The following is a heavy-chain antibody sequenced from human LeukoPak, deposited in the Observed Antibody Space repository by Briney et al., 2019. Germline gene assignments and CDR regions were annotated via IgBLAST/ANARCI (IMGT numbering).Heavy chain of an antibody. CDR3: ARGGYSYAHYGYYYYMDV. CDR1: GGSISSGGYY. J-gene: IGHJ6*03. Sequence: SETLSLTCTVSGGSISSGGYYWSWIRQHPGKGLEWIGYIYYSGSTYYNPSLKSRVTISVDTSKNQFSLKLSSVTAADTAVYYCARGGYSYAHYGYYYYMDVWGKGTTVTVSS. CDR2: IYYSGST. V-gene: IGHV4-31*03. D-gene: IGHD5-18*01.